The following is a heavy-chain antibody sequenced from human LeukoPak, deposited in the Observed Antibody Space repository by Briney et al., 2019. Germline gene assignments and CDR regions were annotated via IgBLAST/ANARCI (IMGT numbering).Heavy chain of an antibody. CDR1: GGSFSGYY. CDR3: ARFLSYYYDSSGYAERPNDAFDI. V-gene: IGHV4-34*01. CDR2: INHSGST. Sequence: KPSETLSLTCAVYGGSFSGYYWSWIRQPPGKGLEWIGEINHSGSTNYNPSLKSRVTISVDTSKDQFSLKLSSVTAADTAVYYCARFLSYYYDSSGYAERPNDAFDIWGQGTMVTVSS. J-gene: IGHJ3*02. D-gene: IGHD3-22*01.